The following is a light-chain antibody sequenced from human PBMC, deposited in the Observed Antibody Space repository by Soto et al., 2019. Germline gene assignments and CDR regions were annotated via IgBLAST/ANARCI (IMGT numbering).Light chain of an antibody. CDR1: SSDVAFYNH. V-gene: IGLV2-14*01. CDR2: EVN. CDR3: SSYAGSNRV. J-gene: IGLJ1*01. Sequence: QSALTQPASVSGSPGQSITISCTGTSSDVAFYNHVSWYQQHPGKAPKLLIYEVNNRPSGVSHRFSGSKSGNTASLTVSGLQAEDEADYYCSSYAGSNRVFGTGTKLTVL.